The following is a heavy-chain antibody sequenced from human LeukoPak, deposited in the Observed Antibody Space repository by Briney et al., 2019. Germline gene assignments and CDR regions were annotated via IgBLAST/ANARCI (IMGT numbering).Heavy chain of an antibody. CDR3: ARGSSYYSMDV. Sequence: PSETLSLTCTVSGYSISSAYYWGWIRQPPGKGLEWIGSIYHSGSTYYNPSLKSRVTISVDTSKNQFSLKLSSVTAADTAVYYCARGSSYYSMDVWDKGTTVTVSS. J-gene: IGHJ6*03. CDR1: GYSISSAYY. CDR2: IYHSGST. V-gene: IGHV4-38-2*02. D-gene: IGHD2-2*01.